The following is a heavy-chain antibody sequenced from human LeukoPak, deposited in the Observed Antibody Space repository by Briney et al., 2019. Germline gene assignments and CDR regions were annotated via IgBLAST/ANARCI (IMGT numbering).Heavy chain of an antibody. Sequence: PSGTLSLTCTVSGGSISSGGYYWSWIRQHPGKGLEWIGYIYYSGSTYYNPSLKSRVTISVDTSKNQFSLKLSSVTAADTAMYYCASSIAAAGTGGWFDPWGQGTLVTVSS. J-gene: IGHJ5*02. V-gene: IGHV4-31*03. CDR3: ASSIAAAGTGGWFDP. CDR1: GGSISSGGYY. D-gene: IGHD6-13*01. CDR2: IYYSGST.